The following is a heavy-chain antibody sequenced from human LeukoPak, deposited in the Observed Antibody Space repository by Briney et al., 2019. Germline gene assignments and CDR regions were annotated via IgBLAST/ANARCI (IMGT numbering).Heavy chain of an antibody. CDR1: GFTFSTFA. D-gene: IGHD4-17*01. CDR2: IFPSGGEI. V-gene: IGHV3-23*01. J-gene: IGHJ4*02. CDR3: ARDYSTVTTFFDY. Sequence: GGSLRLSCAASGFTFSTFAMIWVRQPPGKGLEWVSSIFPSGGEIHYADSVRGRFTISRDNSKSILSLQMNSLRAEDTAVYYCARDYSTVTTFFDYWGQGTLVAVSS.